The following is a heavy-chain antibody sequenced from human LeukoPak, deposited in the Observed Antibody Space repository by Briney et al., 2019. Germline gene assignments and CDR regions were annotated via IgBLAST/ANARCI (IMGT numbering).Heavy chain of an antibody. J-gene: IGHJ6*02. CDR1: GVTLSSYA. V-gene: IGHV3-23*01. Sequence: GGSLRLSCAASGVTLSSYAMSWVRQAPGKGLEWVSTISGSGGSTFYADSVKGRFTISRDNSRNTLYLQMNSLRAEDTAIYYCAKDDYSYYAMDVWGRGTTVTVSS. CDR2: ISGSGGST. CDR3: AKDDYSYYAMDV.